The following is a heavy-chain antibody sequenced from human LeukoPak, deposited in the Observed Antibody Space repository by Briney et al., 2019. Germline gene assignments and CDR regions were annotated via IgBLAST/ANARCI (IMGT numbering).Heavy chain of an antibody. CDR3: ARAQGWYFDC. CDR2: ISGSGDST. D-gene: IGHD6-19*01. J-gene: IGHJ4*02. CDR1: GFTFRRYA. Sequence: GGSLRLSCAASGFTFRRYAMSWVRQAPGRGLEWVSLISGSGDSTYYADSVKGRFTISRDNSRNTLYLQMNGLRAEDTAVYYCARAQGWYFDCWGQGTLVTVSS. V-gene: IGHV3-23*01.